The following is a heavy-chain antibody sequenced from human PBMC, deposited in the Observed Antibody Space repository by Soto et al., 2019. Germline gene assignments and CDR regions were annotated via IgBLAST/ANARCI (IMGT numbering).Heavy chain of an antibody. D-gene: IGHD4-4*01. CDR1: GYTFTSYG. J-gene: IGHJ4*02. CDR2: ISAYNGNT. CDR3: ARDPWHSNAGPGGY. Sequence: ASVKVSCKASGYTFTSYGISWVRQAPGQGLEWMGWISAYNGNTNYAQKLQGRVTMTTDTSTSTAYMELRSLRSDDTAVYYCARDPWHSNAGPGGYWGQGTLVTVSS. V-gene: IGHV1-18*01.